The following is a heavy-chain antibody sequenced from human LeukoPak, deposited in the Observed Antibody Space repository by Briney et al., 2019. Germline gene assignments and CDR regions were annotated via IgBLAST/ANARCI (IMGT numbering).Heavy chain of an antibody. CDR3: ARIGHDLYQTFDS. CDR1: GLTFSSYG. D-gene: IGHD2-2*01. CDR2: ISGSSDIT. J-gene: IGHJ5*01. Sequence: GGSLRLSCAASGLTFSSYGMNWVRQDPGKGLEGVSSISGSSDITHYADSVKGRFTISRDNSKNTLYLQMNSLRAEDTALYYCARIGHDLYQTFDSWGHGTLITVSS. V-gene: IGHV3-23*01.